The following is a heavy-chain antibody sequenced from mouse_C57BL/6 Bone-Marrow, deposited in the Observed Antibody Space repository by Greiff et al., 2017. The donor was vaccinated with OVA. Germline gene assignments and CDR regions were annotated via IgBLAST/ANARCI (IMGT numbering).Heavy chain of an antibody. CDR2: INPGSGGT. V-gene: IGHV1-54*01. Sequence: QVQLQQSGAELVRPGTSVKVSCKASGYAFTNYLIEWVKQRPGKGLEWIGVINPGSGGTNYNEKFKGKAPLTADNSSSTAYMQLSSLTSEDSAVYFCARYTTVVATENYAMDYWGQGTSVTVSS. J-gene: IGHJ4*01. CDR3: ARYTTVVATENYAMDY. CDR1: GYAFTNYL. D-gene: IGHD1-1*01.